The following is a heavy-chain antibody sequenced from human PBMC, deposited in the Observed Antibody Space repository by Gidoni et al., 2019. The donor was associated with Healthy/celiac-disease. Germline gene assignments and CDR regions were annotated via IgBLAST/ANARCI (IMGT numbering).Heavy chain of an antibody. D-gene: IGHD6-19*01. V-gene: IGHV1-46*01. CDR1: GSTFTSYY. CDR3: ARASRGAVAGTNYFDD. Sequence: QVQLVQSGAEVKKPGASVKVSCKASGSTFTSYYMHWVRQAPGQGLEWMGIINPSGGSTSYAQKFQGRGTMTRDTSTSTVYMELSSLRSEDTAVYYCARASRGAVAGTNYFDDWGQGTLVTVSS. CDR2: INPSGGST. J-gene: IGHJ4*02.